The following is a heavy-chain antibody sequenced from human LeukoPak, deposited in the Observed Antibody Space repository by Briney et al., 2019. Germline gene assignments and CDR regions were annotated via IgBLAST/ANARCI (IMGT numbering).Heavy chain of an antibody. CDR1: GFTFSSLA. CDR3: ARVGYCSSTSCYGWAYYYYYMDV. V-gene: IGHV3-23*01. D-gene: IGHD2-2*01. Sequence: PGGSLRLSCAASGFTFSSLAMSGVRQAPGEGREGVSAISDNSGNTYYADSVKGRFTISRDNAKNSLYLQMNSLRAEDTALYHCARVGYCSSTSCYGWAYYYYYMDVWGKGTTVTISS. J-gene: IGHJ6*03. CDR2: ISDNSGNT.